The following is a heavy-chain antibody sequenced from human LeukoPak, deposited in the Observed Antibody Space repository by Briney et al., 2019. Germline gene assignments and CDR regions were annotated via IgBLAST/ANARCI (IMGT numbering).Heavy chain of an antibody. CDR3: ARYSGFQFDY. CDR2: IYYSGNT. V-gene: IGHV4-39*01. CDR1: GGSISRSGYY. D-gene: IGHD5-12*01. J-gene: IGHJ4*02. Sequence: SETLSLTCIVSGGSISRSGYYWGWIRQPPGEGLEWFGNIYYSGNTYYNPSLKSRGTISVDTSKNQFSQKLSSVTAADTAVYYCARYSGFQFDYWGQGTLVTVSP.